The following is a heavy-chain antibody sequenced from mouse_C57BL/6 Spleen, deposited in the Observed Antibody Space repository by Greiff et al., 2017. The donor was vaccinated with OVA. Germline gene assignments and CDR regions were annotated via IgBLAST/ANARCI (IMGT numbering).Heavy chain of an antibody. V-gene: IGHV6-6*01. CDR3: TASLREGDYYAMDY. CDR1: GFTFSDAW. D-gene: IGHD1-1*01. CDR2: IRNKANNHAT. J-gene: IGHJ4*01. Sequence: EVQVVESGGGLVQPGGSMKLSCAASGFTFSDAWMDWVRQSPEKGLEWVAEIRNKANNHATYYAESVKGRFTISRDDSKSSVYLQMNSLRAEDTGIYYCTASLREGDYYAMDYWGQGTSVTVSS.